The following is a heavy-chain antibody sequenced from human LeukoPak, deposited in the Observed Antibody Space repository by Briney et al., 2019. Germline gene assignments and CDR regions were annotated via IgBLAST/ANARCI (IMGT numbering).Heavy chain of an antibody. J-gene: IGHJ6*03. CDR2: IVVGSGNT. CDR1: GFTFTSSA. D-gene: IGHD3-16*01. CDR3: ARGLGGQTPYYYYYMDV. V-gene: IGHV1-58*02. Sequence: SVKVSCKASGFTFTSSAMQWVRQARGQRLEWIGWIVVGSGNTNYAQKFQERVTITRDMSTSTAYMELSSLRSEDTAVYYCARGLGGQTPYYYYYMDVWGKGTTVTVSS.